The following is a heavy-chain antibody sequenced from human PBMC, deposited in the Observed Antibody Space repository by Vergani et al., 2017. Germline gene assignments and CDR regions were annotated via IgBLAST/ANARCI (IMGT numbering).Heavy chain of an antibody. CDR3: ARAITMVRGLPDF. CDR2: ISGGSATI. J-gene: IGHJ4*02. CDR1: GLTFSDYY. D-gene: IGHD3-10*01. Sequence: QVQLVESGGGLVKPGGSLRLSCAASGLTFSDYYMSWIRQAPGKGLEWVSYISGGSATIYYADSVKGRFTISRDNAKNSLYLTMNSLSAEDSAVYYCARAITMVRGLPDFWGQGTLVTVSS. V-gene: IGHV3-11*01.